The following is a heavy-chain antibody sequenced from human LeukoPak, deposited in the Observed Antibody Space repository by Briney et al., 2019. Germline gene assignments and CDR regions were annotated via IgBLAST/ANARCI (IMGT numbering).Heavy chain of an antibody. CDR2: IYYSGST. D-gene: IGHD5-12*01. CDR3: ARLWLPHWFDP. J-gene: IGHJ5*02. Sequence: TSETLSLTCTVSGGSISSSSYYWGWIRQPPGKGLEWIGSIYYSGSTYYNPSLKSRVTISVDTSKNQFSLRLSSVTAADTAVYYCARLWLPHWFDPWGQGTLVTVSS. V-gene: IGHV4-39*01. CDR1: GGSISSSSYY.